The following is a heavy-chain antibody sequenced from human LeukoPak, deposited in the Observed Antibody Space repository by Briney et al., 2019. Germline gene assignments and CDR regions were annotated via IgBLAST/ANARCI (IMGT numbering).Heavy chain of an antibody. CDR2: IYYSGST. CDR1: GGSISSYY. J-gene: IGHJ4*02. V-gene: IGHV4-59*08. CDR3: ARHPRYYFDY. Sequence: SETLSLTCTVSGGSISSYYWSWIRQPPGKGLEWIGYIYYSGSTNYNPSLKSRVTISVDTSKNQFSPKLSSVTAADTAVYYCARHPRYYFDYWGQGTLVTVSS.